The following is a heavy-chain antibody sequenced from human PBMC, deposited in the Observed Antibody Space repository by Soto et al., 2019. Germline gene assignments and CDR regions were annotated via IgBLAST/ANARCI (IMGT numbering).Heavy chain of an antibody. J-gene: IGHJ6*02. CDR2: ISSSSTI. D-gene: IGHD4-17*01. CDR1: GFTFSSYS. CDR3: ARDQSPYGDYVKCRVYYGMDV. V-gene: IGHV3-48*02. Sequence: PGGSLRLSCAASGFTFSSYSMNWVRQAPGKGLEWVSYISSSSTIYYADSVKGRFTISRDNAKNSLYLQMNSLRDEDTAVYYCARDQSPYGDYVKCRVYYGMDVWGQGTTVTVSS.